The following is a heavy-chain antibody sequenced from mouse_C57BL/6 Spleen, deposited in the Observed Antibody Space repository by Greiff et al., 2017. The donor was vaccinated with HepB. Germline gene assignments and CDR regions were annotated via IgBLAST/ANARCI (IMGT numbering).Heavy chain of an antibody. V-gene: IGHV7-3*01. Sequence: EVQRVESGGGLVQPGGSLSLSCAASGFTFTDYYMSWVRQPPGKALEWLGFIRNKANGYTTEYSASVKGRFTISRDNSQSILYLQMNALRAEDSATYYCARLFYYYGSSYDYAMDYWGQGTSVTVSS. CDR1: GFTFTDYY. J-gene: IGHJ4*01. CDR2: IRNKANGYTT. CDR3: ARLFYYYGSSYDYAMDY. D-gene: IGHD1-1*01.